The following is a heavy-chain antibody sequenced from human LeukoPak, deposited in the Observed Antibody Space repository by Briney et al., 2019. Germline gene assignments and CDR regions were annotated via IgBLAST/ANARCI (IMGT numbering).Heavy chain of an antibody. V-gene: IGHV3-23*01. CDR1: GCTFSSYS. D-gene: IGHD2-15*01. J-gene: IGHJ4*02. CDR2: ITCSGGST. CDR3: AKDLGGRSWV. Sequence: GESLRLSCADSGCTFSSYSMSWIRQSPGKGLEWISSITCSGGSTYYAYSVNGRFIISSDKSKHSPYMQITRLAAEDAAVYYDAKDLGGRSWVWGKGTLVTVS.